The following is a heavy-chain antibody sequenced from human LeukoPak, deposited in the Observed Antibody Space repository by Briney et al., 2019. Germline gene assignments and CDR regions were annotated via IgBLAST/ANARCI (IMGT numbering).Heavy chain of an antibody. D-gene: IGHD6-13*01. CDR3: AKDFYSSRPDLHWYFDL. V-gene: IGHV3-9*01. Sequence: GGSLRLSCAASGFTFDDYAMHWVRQAPGKGLEWVSGISWNSGSIGYADSVKGRFTISRDNAKNSLYLQMNSLRAEDTALYYCAKDFYSSRPDLHWYFDLWGRGTLVTVSS. CDR1: GFTFDDYA. CDR2: ISWNSGSI. J-gene: IGHJ2*01.